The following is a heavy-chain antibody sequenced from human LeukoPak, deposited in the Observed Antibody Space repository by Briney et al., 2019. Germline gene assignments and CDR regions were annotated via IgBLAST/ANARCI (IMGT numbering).Heavy chain of an antibody. V-gene: IGHV3-48*03. CDR3: AELGITMIGGV. CDR1: GFTFSSYE. Sequence: GSLRLSCAASGFTFSSYEMNWVRQAPGKGLEWVSYISSSGSTIYYADSVKGRFTISRDNAKNSLYLQMNSLRAEDTAVYYCAELGITMIGGVWGKGTAVTISS. CDR2: ISSSGSTI. D-gene: IGHD3-10*02. J-gene: IGHJ6*04.